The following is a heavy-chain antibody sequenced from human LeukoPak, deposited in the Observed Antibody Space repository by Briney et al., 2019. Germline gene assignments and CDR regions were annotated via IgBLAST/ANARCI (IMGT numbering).Heavy chain of an antibody. J-gene: IGHJ5*02. CDR2: IIPIFGTA. CDR1: GGTFSSYA. D-gene: IGHD3-22*01. Sequence: ASVKVSCKASGGTFSSYAISWVRQAPGQGLEWMGGIIPIFGTANYAQKFQGRVTITADESTSTAYMELSSLRSEDTAVYYCARASSGYYFRDWFDPWGQGTLVTVSS. CDR3: ARASSGYYFRDWFDP. V-gene: IGHV1-69*13.